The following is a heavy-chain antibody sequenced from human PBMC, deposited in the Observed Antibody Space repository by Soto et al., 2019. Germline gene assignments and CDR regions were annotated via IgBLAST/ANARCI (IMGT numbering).Heavy chain of an antibody. V-gene: IGHV4-31*03. D-gene: IGHD6-13*01. J-gene: IGHJ5*02. CDR1: GGSISGEGYY. Sequence: QVQLQESGPELVEPSQTLSLTCTVSGGSISGEGYYWSWIRQYSGRGLEWIGYIHYSGSTYYNPSLKSRVIISVDTSKTQFFLNLSSVTAADTAVYYCARAWTATAGWANWFDRWGQGTLVTVSS. CDR3: ARAWTATAGWANWFDR. CDR2: IHYSGST.